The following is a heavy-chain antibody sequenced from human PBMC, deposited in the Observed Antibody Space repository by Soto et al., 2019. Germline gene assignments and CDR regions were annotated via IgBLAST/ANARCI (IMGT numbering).Heavy chain of an antibody. CDR1: GGSISSYY. V-gene: IGHV4-59*08. CDR2: IYYSGST. CDR3: ARARIRYDSSGYHGDFAY. Sequence: SETLSLTCTVSGGSISSYYWSGIRQPPGKGLEWIGYIYYSGSTNYNPSLKSRVTISVDTSKNQFSLKLSSVTAADTAVYYCARARIRYDSSGYHGDFAYWGQGTLVTVSS. J-gene: IGHJ4*02. D-gene: IGHD3-22*01.